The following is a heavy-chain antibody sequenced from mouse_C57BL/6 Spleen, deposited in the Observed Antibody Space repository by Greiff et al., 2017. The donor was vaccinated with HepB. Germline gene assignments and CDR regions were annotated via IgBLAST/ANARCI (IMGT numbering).Heavy chain of an antibody. D-gene: IGHD1-1*01. V-gene: IGHV1-52*01. CDR2: IDASDSET. CDR3: TRSSLPDGSSLYYFDY. CDR1: GYTFTSYW. Sequence: QVQLQQPGAELVRPGSSVKLSCKASGYTFTSYWMHWVKQRPIQGLEWIGNIDASDSETHYNQKFKDKATLTVDKSSSTAYMQLSSLTSEDSAVYYCTRSSLPDGSSLYYFDYWGQGTTLTVSS. J-gene: IGHJ2*01.